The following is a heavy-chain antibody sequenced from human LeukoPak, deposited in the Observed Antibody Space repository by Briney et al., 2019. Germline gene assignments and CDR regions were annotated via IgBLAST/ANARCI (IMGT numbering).Heavy chain of an antibody. CDR1: GGSISSSSYY. V-gene: IGHV4-39*01. J-gene: IGHJ3*02. CDR3: AVQTEASVLPDPAFDT. Sequence: SETLSLTCSVSGGSISSSSYYWGWIRQPPGKGLDWIGTIYYGGSNYYNPSLKSRVTISVDTSKNQFSLKLSSVTAADTAVYYCAVQTEASVLPDPAFDTWGQGTMVTVSS. CDR2: IYYGGSN. D-gene: IGHD2-15*01.